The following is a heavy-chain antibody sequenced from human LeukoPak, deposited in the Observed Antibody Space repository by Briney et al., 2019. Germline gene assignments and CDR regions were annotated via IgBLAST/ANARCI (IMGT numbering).Heavy chain of an antibody. D-gene: IGHD2-2*01. CDR2: VSYSGST. J-gene: IGHJ4*02. CDR3: ARPYRYCSSTSCSDY. CDR1: DGSIYSYY. V-gene: IGHV4-59*08. Sequence: SETLSLTCTVSDGSIYSYYWSWIRQPPGKGLEWIGHVSYSGSTNYNPSLNSRVTVSVDTPKSQISLKLSSVTAADTAVYYSARPYRYCSSTSCSDYWGQGTLVTVSS.